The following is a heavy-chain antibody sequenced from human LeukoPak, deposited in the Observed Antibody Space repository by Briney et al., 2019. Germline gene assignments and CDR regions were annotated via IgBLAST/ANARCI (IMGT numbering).Heavy chain of an antibody. CDR1: EFTFVRYA. V-gene: IGHV3-48*04. CDR2: ISSSSFKI. J-gene: IGHJ6*03. D-gene: IGHD6-13*01. CDR3: VRDPSYGSSWYYYMDV. Sequence: GGPLRLSCAASEFTFVRYAMNWVRQAPGKGLEWVSYISSSSFKIGYADSVKGRFTISRDNSKNSLYLQMDSLRVEDTAVYYCVRDPSYGSSWYYYMDVWGKGTTVTVSS.